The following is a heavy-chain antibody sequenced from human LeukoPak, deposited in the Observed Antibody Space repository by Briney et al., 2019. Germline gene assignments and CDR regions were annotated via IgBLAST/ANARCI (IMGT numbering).Heavy chain of an antibody. V-gene: IGHV4-30-4*01. CDR1: GGSINSGDYY. CDR2: IYYSGST. Sequence: PSETLSLTCTVSGGSINSGDYYWSWIRQPPGKGLEWIGYIYYSGSTYYNPSLKSRVTISVDTSKNQFSLKLSSVTAADTAVYYCARAPLGARWFDPWGQGTLVTVSS. CDR3: ARAPLGARWFDP. J-gene: IGHJ5*02. D-gene: IGHD3-16*01.